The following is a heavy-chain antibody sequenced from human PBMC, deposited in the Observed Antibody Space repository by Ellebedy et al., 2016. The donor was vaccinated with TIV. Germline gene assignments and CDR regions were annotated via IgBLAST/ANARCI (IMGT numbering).Heavy chain of an antibody. Sequence: GESLKISXHGSEYSFIHYWIAWVRQTPGKGLEWMGIIYPGDSATRYSPSFQGQVTMSADMSTSTAYLQWSSLKASDTAMYYCARQHDYGDYSFGIWGQGTMVTVSS. CDR2: IYPGDSAT. CDR1: EYSFIHYW. J-gene: IGHJ3*02. CDR3: ARQHDYGDYSFGI. V-gene: IGHV5-51*01. D-gene: IGHD4-17*01.